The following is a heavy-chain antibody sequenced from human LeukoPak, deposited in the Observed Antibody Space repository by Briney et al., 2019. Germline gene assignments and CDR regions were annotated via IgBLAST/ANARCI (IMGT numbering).Heavy chain of an antibody. J-gene: IGHJ4*02. CDR1: GFTFSKHG. D-gene: IGHD3-22*01. CDR3: ARDSYYDYSGGDFDY. Sequence: GGSLRLSCAASGFTFSKHGMHWVRQAPGEGLEWVAVIWYDGSNKYYADSVKGRFPISRDNSKNTLYLQMNSLRAEDTAVYYCARDSYYDYSGGDFDYWGQGTLVTVSS. V-gene: IGHV3-33*01. CDR2: IWYDGSNK.